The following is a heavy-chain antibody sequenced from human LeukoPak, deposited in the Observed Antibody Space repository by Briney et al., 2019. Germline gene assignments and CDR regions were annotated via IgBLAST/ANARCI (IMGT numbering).Heavy chain of an antibody. CDR2: ISWNSGSI. CDR3: AKGHSNWNDRNVWYYYYGMDV. CDR1: GFTFDDYA. Sequence: GGSLRLSCAASGFTFDDYAMHWVRQAPGKGPEWVSGISWNSGSIGYADSVKGRFTISRDNAKNSLYLQMNSLRAEDTALYYCAKGHSNWNDRNVWYYYYGMDVWGQGTTVTVSS. V-gene: IGHV3-9*01. J-gene: IGHJ6*02. D-gene: IGHD1-1*01.